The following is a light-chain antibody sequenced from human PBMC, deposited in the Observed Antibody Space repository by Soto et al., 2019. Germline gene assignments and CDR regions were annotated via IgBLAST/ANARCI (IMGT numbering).Light chain of an antibody. V-gene: IGKV3-11*01. CDR1: QSVSSY. CDR2: DAS. J-gene: IGKJ1*01. Sequence: EIVLTQSPATLSLSPGERATLSCRASQSVSSYLAWYQQKPGQAPRLLIYDASNRATGIPARFSGSGSGTEFTVAISCLEPEDFAGYYCQQRSNWAPTFGQGTKVDIK. CDR3: QQRSNWAPT.